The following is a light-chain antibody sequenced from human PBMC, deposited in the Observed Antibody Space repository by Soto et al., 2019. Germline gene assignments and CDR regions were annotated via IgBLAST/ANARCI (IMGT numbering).Light chain of an antibody. Sequence: QSVLTQPASVSGSPGQSITISCTGTSSDGGGYNYVSWYQQHPGKGPKLMIYEVSNRPSGVSNRFSGSKSGNTATLTISGLQAEDEADYYCQSYDSSLSVLHVFGTGTKGTVL. J-gene: IGLJ1*01. CDR3: QSYDSSLSVLHV. CDR2: EVS. CDR1: SSDGGGYNY. V-gene: IGLV2-14*03.